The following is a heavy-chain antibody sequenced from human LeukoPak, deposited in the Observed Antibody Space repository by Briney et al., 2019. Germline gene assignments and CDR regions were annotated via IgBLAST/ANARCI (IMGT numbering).Heavy chain of an antibody. V-gene: IGHV3-7*01. CDR1: GFRFNTYW. CDR2: IKQDGNEK. Sequence: GGSLRLSCAASGFRFNTYWMSWVRQAPGKGLEWVANIKQDGNEKYYADSVKGRFTISRDNGKNSLDLQMNSLRAEDTAVYYCARDGERHYYYMDVWGKGTTVTVSS. CDR3: ARDGERHYYYMDV. J-gene: IGHJ6*03.